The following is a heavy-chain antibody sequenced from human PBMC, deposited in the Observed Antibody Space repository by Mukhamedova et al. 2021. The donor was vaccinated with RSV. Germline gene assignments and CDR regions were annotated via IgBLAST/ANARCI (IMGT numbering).Heavy chain of an antibody. J-gene: IGHJ3*02. CDR2: IYHSGST. D-gene: IGHD3-3*01. V-gene: IGHV4-4*02. CDR3: ARALRERYDFWSGYTNGDHDAFDI. Sequence: PPGKGLQWIGEIYHSGSTNYIPSLKSRVTISVDKSKNQFSLRLSSVTAADTAVYYCARALRERYDFWSGYTNGDHDAFDIWGQG.